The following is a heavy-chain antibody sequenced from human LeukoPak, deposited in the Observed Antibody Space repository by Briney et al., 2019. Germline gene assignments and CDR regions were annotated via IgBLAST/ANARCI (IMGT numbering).Heavy chain of an antibody. CDR1: GFTVDDYA. D-gene: IGHD5-18*01. CDR2: ISWNSGSI. V-gene: IGHV3-9*01. Sequence: GRSLRLSGAASGFTVDDYAMLWVRQAPGKGLEWVSGISWNSGSIGYAGSEKGRFTISKDNDKNSLYLQMNNLRAEDTDLYYCAQAPSEYVETAMASSYFDYWGQGTLVTVSS. CDR3: AQAPSEYVETAMASSYFDY. J-gene: IGHJ4*02.